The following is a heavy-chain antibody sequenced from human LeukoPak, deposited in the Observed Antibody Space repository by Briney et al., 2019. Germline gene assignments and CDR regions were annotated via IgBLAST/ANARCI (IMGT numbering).Heavy chain of an antibody. Sequence: PGRSLRLSCAASGFTFSSYSMHWVRQAPGKGLEWVAVISYDGSNKYYADSVKGRFTISRDNSKNTLYLQMNSLRAEDTAVYYCAKGRPGIAAAGSRGYFDYWGQGTLVTVSS. V-gene: IGHV3-30*18. CDR1: GFTFSSYS. CDR3: AKGRPGIAAAGSRGYFDY. D-gene: IGHD6-13*01. CDR2: ISYDGSNK. J-gene: IGHJ4*02.